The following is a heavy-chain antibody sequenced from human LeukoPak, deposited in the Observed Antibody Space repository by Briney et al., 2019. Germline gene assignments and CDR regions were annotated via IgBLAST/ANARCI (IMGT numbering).Heavy chain of an antibody. CDR3: ARGPTISETGYFDF. Sequence: SDTLSLTCAVYGESFSAYYWSWIRQSPGKGLEWIAEINHRGDTNYNPSVKSRVTISIDTSKNQSSLKVRPLTAADTAVYYCARGPTISETGYFDFWGQGTLVTVSS. J-gene: IGHJ4*03. D-gene: IGHD1-1*01. V-gene: IGHV4-34*01. CDR2: INHRGDT. CDR1: GESFSAYY.